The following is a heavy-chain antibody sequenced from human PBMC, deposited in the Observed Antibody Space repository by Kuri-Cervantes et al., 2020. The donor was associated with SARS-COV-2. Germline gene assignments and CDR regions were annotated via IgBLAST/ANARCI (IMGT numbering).Heavy chain of an antibody. J-gene: IGHJ4*02. CDR3: ARDVGDYRGTFDS. CDR1: GFTFSNFW. CDR2: ISYDGNNK. D-gene: IGHD4-23*01. Sequence: GESLKISCAASGFTFSNFWMHWVRQAPGRGLEWVAVISYDGNNKYYADSVKGRVTISRDSSKNTLYLQMNSLKTEDTAVYYCARDVGDYRGTFDSWGQGTLVTVSS. V-gene: IGHV3-30-3*01.